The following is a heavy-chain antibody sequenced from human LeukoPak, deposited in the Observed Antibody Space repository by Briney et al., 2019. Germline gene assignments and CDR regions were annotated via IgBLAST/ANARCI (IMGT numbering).Heavy chain of an antibody. V-gene: IGHV1-18*01. J-gene: IGHJ2*01. Sequence: VASVKVSCKASGYTFTSYGISWVRQAPGQGLEWVGWISAYNGNTNYAQKLQGRVTMTTDTSTSTAYMELRSLRSDDTAVYYCATDGYYYQNWYFDLWGRGTLVTVSS. CDR3: ATDGYYYQNWYFDL. CDR2: ISAYNGNT. CDR1: GYTFTSYG. D-gene: IGHD3-22*01.